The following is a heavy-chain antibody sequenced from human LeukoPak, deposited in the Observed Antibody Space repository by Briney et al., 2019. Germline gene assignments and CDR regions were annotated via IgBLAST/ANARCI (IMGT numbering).Heavy chain of an antibody. CDR2: ISSSSNYI. Sequence: GGSLRLSCAASGFTFSSYSMNWVRQAPGKGLEWVSSISSSSNYIHYADSVKGRFTISRDNAKNSLYLQMNSLRAEDTDVYYCTRDVGASAPDAFDIWGQGTMVTVSS. V-gene: IGHV3-21*01. CDR1: GFTFSSYS. J-gene: IGHJ3*02. CDR3: TRDVGASAPDAFDI. D-gene: IGHD1-26*01.